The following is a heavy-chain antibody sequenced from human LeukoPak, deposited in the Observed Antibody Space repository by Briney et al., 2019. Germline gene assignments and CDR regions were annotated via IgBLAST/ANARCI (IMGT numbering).Heavy chain of an antibody. CDR3: ARENDRYGRIDY. CDR2: VSYSGST. J-gene: IGHJ4*02. D-gene: IGHD5-18*01. V-gene: IGHV4-59*01. Sequence: SETLSLTCSVFGGSISSYYWSWVRQPPGKGLEWIGYVSYSGSTDYNPSLKSRVIISIDTSKTQFSLRLRSVTAADTAVYYCARENDRYGRIDYWGQGTQVTVSS. CDR1: GGSISSYY.